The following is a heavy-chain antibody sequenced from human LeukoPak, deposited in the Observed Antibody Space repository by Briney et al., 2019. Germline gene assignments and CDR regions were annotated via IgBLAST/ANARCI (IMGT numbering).Heavy chain of an antibody. D-gene: IGHD3-16*02. J-gene: IGHJ5*02. V-gene: IGHV1-8*01. CDR2: MNPNSGNT. CDR3: ARGRGITFGGVIVSNWFDP. Sequence: ASVKVSCKASGYTFTSYDINWVRQATGQGLEWMGWMNPNSGNTGYAQKFQGRVTMTRSTSISTAYMELSSLRSEDTAVYYCARGRGITFGGVIVSNWFDPWGQGTLVTVSS. CDR1: GYTFTSYD.